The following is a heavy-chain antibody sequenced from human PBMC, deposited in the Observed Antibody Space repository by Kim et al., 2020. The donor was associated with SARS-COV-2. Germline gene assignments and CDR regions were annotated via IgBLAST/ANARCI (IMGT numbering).Heavy chain of an antibody. J-gene: IGHJ4*02. D-gene: IGHD3-10*01. Sequence: SQTLSLTCAISGDSVSSNSAAWNWIRQSPSRGLEWLGRTYYRSKWYNDYAVSVKSRITINPDTSKNQFSLQLNSVTPEDTAVYYCARGPYYYGSGSYAFFDYWGQGTLVTVSS. CDR1: GDSVSSNSAA. CDR2: TYYRSKWYN. CDR3: ARGPYYYGSGSYAFFDY. V-gene: IGHV6-1*01.